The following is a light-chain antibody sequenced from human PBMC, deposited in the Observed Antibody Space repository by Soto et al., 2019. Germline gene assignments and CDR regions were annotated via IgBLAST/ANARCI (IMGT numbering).Light chain of an antibody. J-gene: IGKJ1*01. V-gene: IGKV1-5*01. CDR2: DAS. Sequence: DIQMTQSPSTLSASVGDRVTITCRASQSISSWLAWYQQKPGKAPKLLIYDASSLESGVPSRFSGSGSGTEFTLTISSLQPYDFATYYCQQYPWTFGQGTKVEIK. CDR1: QSISSW. CDR3: QQYPWT.